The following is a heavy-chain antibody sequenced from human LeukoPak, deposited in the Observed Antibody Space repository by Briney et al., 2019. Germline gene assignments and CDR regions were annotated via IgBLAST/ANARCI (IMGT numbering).Heavy chain of an antibody. Sequence: GGSLRLSCAASGFTFSSYAMSWVRQAPGKGLEWVSAISGGGGSTYYADSVKGRFTISRDNSKNTLYLQVNSLRAEDTAVYYCAKGTTYYYDSSGPNLSYWGQGTLVTVSS. J-gene: IGHJ4*02. D-gene: IGHD3-22*01. V-gene: IGHV3-23*01. CDR3: AKGTTYYYDSSGPNLSY. CDR1: GFTFSSYA. CDR2: ISGGGGST.